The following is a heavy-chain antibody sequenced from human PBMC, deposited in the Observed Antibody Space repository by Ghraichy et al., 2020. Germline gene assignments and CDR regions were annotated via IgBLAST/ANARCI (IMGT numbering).Heavy chain of an antibody. J-gene: IGHJ4*02. CDR3: AKDFDSRY. D-gene: IGHD3-22*01. V-gene: IGHV3-23*01. CDR2: ISGSGGST. Sequence: LSLTCAASGFTFSSYAMSWVRQAPGKGLEWVSAISGSGGSTYYADSVKGRFTISRDNSKNTLYLQMNSLRAEDTALYYCAKDFDSRYWGQGTLVTVSS. CDR1: GFTFSSYA.